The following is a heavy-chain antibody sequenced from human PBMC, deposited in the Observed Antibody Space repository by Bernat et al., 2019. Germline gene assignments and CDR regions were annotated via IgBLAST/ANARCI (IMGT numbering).Heavy chain of an antibody. V-gene: IGHV4-59*01. CDR2: IYYSGST. CDR3: GRGRGGVATIDQ. CDR1: GGSTSSYY. Sequence: QVHLQESGPGLVKPSETLSLTCTVSGGSTSSYYWSWIRQPPGKGLEWIGYIYYSGSTNYNPSLKSRVSIFLDTSKNQLSPILNSVSSADTAVYYCGRGRGGVATIDQWGQGTLVTVSS. D-gene: IGHD5-24*01. J-gene: IGHJ4*02.